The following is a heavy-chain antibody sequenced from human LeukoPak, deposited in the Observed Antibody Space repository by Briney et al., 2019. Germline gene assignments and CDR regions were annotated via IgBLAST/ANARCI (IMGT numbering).Heavy chain of an antibody. Sequence: GGSLRLSCAASGFTFSNYGMNWIRQAPGKGLEWVSSFGTRSTSVYHAGSVKGRFAISRDNAKNSLYLQMNSLRAEDTALYYCAREVSEGFDFWGQGTLVTVSS. D-gene: IGHD3-22*01. J-gene: IGHJ4*02. CDR1: GFTFSNYG. CDR2: FGTRSTSV. CDR3: AREVSEGFDF. V-gene: IGHV3-21*01.